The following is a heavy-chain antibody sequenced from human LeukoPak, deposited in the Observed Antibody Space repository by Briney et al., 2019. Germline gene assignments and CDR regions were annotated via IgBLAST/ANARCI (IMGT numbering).Heavy chain of an antibody. J-gene: IGHJ3*01. CDR1: GFTFSSYS. D-gene: IGHD3-22*01. CDR3: AKDPTYYYDSSGYGVGAFDY. CDR2: ISSSSSTI. V-gene: IGHV3-48*01. Sequence: GGSLRLSCAASGFTFSSYSMNWVRQAPGKGLEWVSYISSSSSTIYYADSVKGRFTISRDNAKNSLYLQMNVLRAEDTALYYCAKDPTYYYDSSGYGVGAFDYWGQGTMVTVSS.